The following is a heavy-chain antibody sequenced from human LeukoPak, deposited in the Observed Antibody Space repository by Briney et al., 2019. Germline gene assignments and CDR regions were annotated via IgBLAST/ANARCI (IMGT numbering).Heavy chain of an antibody. V-gene: IGHV4-39*01. Sequence: SETLSLTCTVSGGSISSSSYYWGWIRQPPGKGLEWIGSIYYSGSTYYNPSLKSRVTISVDTSKNQFSLKLSSVTAAGTAVYYCARTERQWLVDFDYWGQGTLVTVSS. CDR3: ARTERQWLVDFDY. D-gene: IGHD6-19*01. J-gene: IGHJ4*02. CDR2: IYYSGST. CDR1: GGSISSSSYY.